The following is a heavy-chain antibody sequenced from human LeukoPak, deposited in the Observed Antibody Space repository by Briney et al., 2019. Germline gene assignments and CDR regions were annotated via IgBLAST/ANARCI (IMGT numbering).Heavy chain of an antibody. CDR3: ARRLYSGLDVFDY. J-gene: IGHJ4*02. V-gene: IGHV5-51*01. Sequence: GESLKISCQGSGYSFSSYWIAWVRQMPEKGLEWMGIIYPGDSDTRYSPLFQGQVTISADKSSSTASLQWSSLKASDTAMSFCARRLYSGLDVFDYWGQGTQVTVSS. CDR2: IYPGDSDT. CDR1: GYSFSSYW. D-gene: IGHD5-12*01.